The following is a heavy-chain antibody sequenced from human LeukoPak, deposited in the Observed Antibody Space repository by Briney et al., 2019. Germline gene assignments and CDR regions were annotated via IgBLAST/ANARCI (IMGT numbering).Heavy chain of an antibody. CDR3: ARNVPYYYYGMDV. CDR2: INHSGST. Sequence: SETLSLTCAVYGGSFSGYYWSWIRQPPGKGLEWIGEINHSGSTNYNPSLKSRVTISVDTSKNQFSLKLSSVTAADTAVYYCARNVPYYYYGMDVWGQGTTVTVSS. CDR1: GGSFSGYY. D-gene: IGHD6-6*01. V-gene: IGHV4-34*01. J-gene: IGHJ6*02.